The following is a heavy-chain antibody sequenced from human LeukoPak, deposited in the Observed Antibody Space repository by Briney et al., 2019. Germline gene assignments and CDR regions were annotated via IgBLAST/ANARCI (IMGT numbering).Heavy chain of an antibody. CDR3: ARTPLPWSPAGYYYMDV. D-gene: IGHD3-3*01. V-gene: IGHV1-69*05. CDR2: IIPIFGTA. Sequence: SVKVSCKASGGTFSSYAISWVRQAPGQGLEWMGGIIPIFGTANYAQKFQGRVTITTDESTSTAYMELSSLRSEDTAVYYCARTPLPWSPAGYYYMDVWGKGTTVTVSS. CDR1: GGTFSSYA. J-gene: IGHJ6*03.